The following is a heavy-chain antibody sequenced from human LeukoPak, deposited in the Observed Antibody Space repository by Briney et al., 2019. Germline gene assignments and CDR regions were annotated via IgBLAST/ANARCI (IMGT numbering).Heavy chain of an antibody. J-gene: IGHJ4*02. CDR3: AARIVATSNFDY. V-gene: IGHV4-59*06. Sequence: SETLSLTCAVYGGSFSGYYWSWIRQPPGKGLEWIGYIYYSGSTYYNPSLKSRVTISVDTSKNQFSLKLSSVTAADTAVYYCAARIVATSNFDYWGQGTLVTVSS. CDR2: IYYSGST. D-gene: IGHD5-12*01. CDR1: GGSFSGYY.